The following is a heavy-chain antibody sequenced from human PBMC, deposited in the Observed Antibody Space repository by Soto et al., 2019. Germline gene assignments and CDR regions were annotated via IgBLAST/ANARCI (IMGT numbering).Heavy chain of an antibody. CDR3: ARVMITFGGVIVGRSFDI. D-gene: IGHD3-16*02. CDR1: GGSFSGYY. Sequence: SETLSLTCAVYGGSFSGYYWSWIRQPPGKGLEWIGEINHSGSTNYNPSLKSRVTISVDTSKNQFSLKLSSVTAADTALYYCARVMITFGGVIVGRSFDIWGQGTMVTVSS. V-gene: IGHV4-34*01. J-gene: IGHJ3*02. CDR2: INHSGST.